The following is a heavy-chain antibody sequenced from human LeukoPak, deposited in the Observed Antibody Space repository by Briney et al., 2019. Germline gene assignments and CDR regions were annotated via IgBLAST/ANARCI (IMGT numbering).Heavy chain of an antibody. CDR2: INAGNGNT. CDR1: GYTLTSYA. J-gene: IGHJ4*02. V-gene: IGHV1-3*01. D-gene: IGHD1-26*01. Sequence: ASVKVSCKASGYTLTSYAMHWVRQAPGQRLEWMGWINAGNGNTKYSQKFQGRVTITRDTSASTAYMELSSLRSEDTAVYYCARDYSGSYYRNTFDYWGQGTLVTVSS. CDR3: ARDYSGSYYRNTFDY.